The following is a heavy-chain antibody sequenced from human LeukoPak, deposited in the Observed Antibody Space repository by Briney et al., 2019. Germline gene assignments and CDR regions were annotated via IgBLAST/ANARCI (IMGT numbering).Heavy chain of an antibody. Sequence: SGGSLRLSCAASGFTFSSYWMHWVRQAPGKGLVWVSRINSDGSSPSYADSVKGRFTISRDNAKNTLYLQMNSLRAEDTAVYYCAKVNRGNQPFYSWGQGTLVTVSS. CDR2: INSDGSSP. V-gene: IGHV3-74*01. J-gene: IGHJ4*02. CDR3: AKVNRGNQPFYS. D-gene: IGHD4-23*01. CDR1: GFTFSSYW.